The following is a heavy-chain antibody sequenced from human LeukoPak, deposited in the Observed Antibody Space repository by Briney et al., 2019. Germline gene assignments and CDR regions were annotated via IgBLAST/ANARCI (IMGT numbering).Heavy chain of an antibody. Sequence: ASVKVSCKTSGYTFNRYGVAWVRQAPGQGLEWVGWISGSNGNTNYAQKLQGRVTMTTDTATSKAYMELRSLTSDDTAMYYCARAGRGTYYYFDYWGQGTLVTVSS. CDR1: GYTFNRYG. D-gene: IGHD1-26*01. J-gene: IGHJ4*02. V-gene: IGHV1-18*01. CDR2: ISGSNGNT. CDR3: ARAGRGTYYYFDY.